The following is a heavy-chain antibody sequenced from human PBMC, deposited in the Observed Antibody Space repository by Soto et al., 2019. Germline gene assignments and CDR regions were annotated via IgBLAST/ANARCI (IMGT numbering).Heavy chain of an antibody. J-gene: IGHJ6*03. D-gene: IGHD4-17*01. CDR3: ARSPLTTVTNYYYYMDA. V-gene: IGHV1-8*01. CDR1: GYTFTSYD. CDR2: MNPNSGNT. Sequence: ASVKVSCKASGYTFTSYDINWVRQATGQGLEWMGWMNPNSGNTGYAQKFQGRVTMTRNTSISTAYMELSSLRSEDTAVYYCARSPLTTVTNYYYYMDAWGKGTTVTVS.